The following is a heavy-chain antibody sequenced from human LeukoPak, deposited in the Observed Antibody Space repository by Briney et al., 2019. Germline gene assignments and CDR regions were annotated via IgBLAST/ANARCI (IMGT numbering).Heavy chain of an antibody. Sequence: SETLSLTCAVSGDSISSDYWSWIRQPPGKGLEWIGYIYYSGSTNYNPSLKSRVTISVDTSKNQFSLKLSSVTAADTAVYYCAREVKRVLLWFGESHDAFDIWGQGTMVTVSS. D-gene: IGHD3-10*01. CDR3: AREVKRVLLWFGESHDAFDI. J-gene: IGHJ3*02. V-gene: IGHV4-59*01. CDR1: GDSISSDY. CDR2: IYYSGST.